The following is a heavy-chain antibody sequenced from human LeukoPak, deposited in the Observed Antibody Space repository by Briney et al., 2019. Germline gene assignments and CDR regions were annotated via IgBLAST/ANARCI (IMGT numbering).Heavy chain of an antibody. CDR1: GYNFTTYW. CDR2: IYPGDSDT. V-gene: IGHV5-51*01. J-gene: IGHJ4*02. Sequence: GESLKISCKGSGYNFTTYWIGWLRQMPGKGLEWMGIIYPGDSDTRYSPSFQGQVTISAVKSITTAYLQWSTLKASDTAMYYCARGHYFDYWGQGTLVTVSS. CDR3: ARGHYFDY.